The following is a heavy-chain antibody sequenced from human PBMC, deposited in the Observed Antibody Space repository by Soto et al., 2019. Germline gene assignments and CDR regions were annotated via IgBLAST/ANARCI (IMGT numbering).Heavy chain of an antibody. V-gene: IGHV3-23*01. CDR1: GFTFSNYA. Sequence: PGGSLRLSCAASGFTFSNYAMNWVRQAPGKGLEWVSAISGSGDSTYYADSVKGRFTISRDNSKNTLYLQMNSLRVEDTAVYYCAKDLEPRNYYDSSGYWPKDAFDIWGQGTMVTVSS. CDR2: ISGSGDST. J-gene: IGHJ3*02. CDR3: AKDLEPRNYYDSSGYWPKDAFDI. D-gene: IGHD3-22*01.